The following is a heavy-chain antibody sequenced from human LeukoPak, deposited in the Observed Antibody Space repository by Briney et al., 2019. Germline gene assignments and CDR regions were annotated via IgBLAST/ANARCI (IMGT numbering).Heavy chain of an antibody. CDR1: GFTFTNHD. CDR2: INPAGRT. V-gene: IGHV3-13*01. J-gene: IGHJ3*02. CDR3: AREGSDEFADI. Sequence: GGSLRLSCAASGFTFTNHDMHWVRQETGKGLEWVSAINPAGRTYYADSVRGRFIISRENAKNSFYLQLNSLRVEDTAIYYCAREGSDEFADIWGQGTFVTVSS. D-gene: IGHD3-10*01.